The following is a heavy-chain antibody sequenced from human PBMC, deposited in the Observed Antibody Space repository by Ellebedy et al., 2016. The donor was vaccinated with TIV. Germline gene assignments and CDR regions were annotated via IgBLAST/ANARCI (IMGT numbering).Heavy chain of an antibody. CDR3: ARGYQFRNWLDP. D-gene: IGHD2-2*01. J-gene: IGHJ5*02. CDR2: IWYDGSYK. Sequence: GESLKISCAASGFTFSSYGMHWVRQAPGKGLEWVAVIWYDGSYKYYGDSVKGRFTISRDNSKNTLYLQMSSLRVDDTAVYYCARGYQFRNWLDPWGQGTLVTVSS. V-gene: IGHV3-33*01. CDR1: GFTFSSYG.